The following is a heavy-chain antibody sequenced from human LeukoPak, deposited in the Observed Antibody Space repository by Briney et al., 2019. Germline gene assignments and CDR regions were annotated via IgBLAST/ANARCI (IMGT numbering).Heavy chain of an antibody. D-gene: IGHD3-22*01. Sequence: ASVKVSCKASGYTFTSYDINWVRQATGQGLEWMGWMNPNSGNTGYAQKFQGRVTITRNTSICTAYMELSSLRSEDTAVYYCARGNYYYDSSGYYPFDYWGQGTLVTVSS. V-gene: IGHV1-8*03. CDR1: GYTFTSYD. CDR3: ARGNYYYDSSGYYPFDY. CDR2: MNPNSGNT. J-gene: IGHJ4*02.